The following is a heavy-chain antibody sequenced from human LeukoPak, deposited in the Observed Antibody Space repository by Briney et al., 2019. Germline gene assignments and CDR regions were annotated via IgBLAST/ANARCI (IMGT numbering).Heavy chain of an antibody. CDR3: ARDLLPPGGMDV. D-gene: IGHD1-14*01. CDR2: INPSGGST. CDR1: GYTFTSYH. J-gene: IGHJ6*04. V-gene: IGHV1-46*01. Sequence: EASVKVSCKASGYTFTSYHMHWVRQAPGQGLEWMGIINPSGGSTSYAQKFQGRVTMTRDTSTSTVYMELSSLRSEDTAVYYCARDLLPPGGMDVWGEGTTVTVSS.